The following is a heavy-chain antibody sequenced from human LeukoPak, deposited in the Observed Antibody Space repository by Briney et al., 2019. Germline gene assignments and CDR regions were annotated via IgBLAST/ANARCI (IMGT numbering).Heavy chain of an antibody. CDR3: AKEWIRGVINY. Sequence: GGSLRLSCAASEFTFNSYGMHWVRQAPGEGLEWVAVISNDGYNKYYTDSVKGRFTISRDNSKNMLYLQMNSLRAEDTAVYYCAKEWIRGVINYWGQGTLVIVSS. CDR2: ISNDGYNK. J-gene: IGHJ4*02. CDR1: EFTFNSYG. D-gene: IGHD3-10*01. V-gene: IGHV3-30*18.